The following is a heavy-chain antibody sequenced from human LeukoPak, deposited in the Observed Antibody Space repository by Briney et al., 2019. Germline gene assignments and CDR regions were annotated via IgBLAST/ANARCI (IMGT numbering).Heavy chain of an antibody. D-gene: IGHD6-19*01. CDR3: AKDGGYSSAWFPNDY. CDR1: GFTFSSYA. V-gene: IGHV3-23*01. CDR2: ISGSATST. Sequence: PGGSLRLSCAASGFTFSSYAMSWVRQAPGKGLEGFSAISGSATSTYYADSVKGRFTISRDNSKYTLYLQMNSLRAEDTAVYYCAKDGGYSSAWFPNDYWGQGTLVTVSS. J-gene: IGHJ4*02.